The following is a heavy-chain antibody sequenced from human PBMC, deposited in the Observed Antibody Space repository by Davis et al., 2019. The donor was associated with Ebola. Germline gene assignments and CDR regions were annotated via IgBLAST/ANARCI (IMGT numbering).Heavy chain of an antibody. Sequence: GESLKISCAASGFTFSSYAMSWVRQAPGKGLEWVSTISGSGGSTYYADSVKGRFTISRDNSKNTLYLQMNSLRAEDTAVYYCAKVSDIVATIGRDAFDIWGQGTMVTVSS. V-gene: IGHV3-23*01. CDR1: GFTFSSYA. CDR3: AKVSDIVATIGRDAFDI. J-gene: IGHJ3*02. D-gene: IGHD5-12*01. CDR2: ISGSGGST.